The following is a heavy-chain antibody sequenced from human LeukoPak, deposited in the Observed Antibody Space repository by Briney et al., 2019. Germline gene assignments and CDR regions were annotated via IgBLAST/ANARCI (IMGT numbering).Heavy chain of an antibody. CDR3: ARRLKEMYCTNGVCLFSDWFDP. CDR2: MNPNSGNT. Sequence: ASVNVSCKASGYTFTSYDINWVRQATGQGLEWMGWMNPNSGNTGYAQKFQGRVTMTRNTSISTAYMELSSLRSEDTAVYYCARRLKEMYCTNGVCLFSDWFDPWGQGTLVTVSS. V-gene: IGHV1-8*01. CDR1: GYTFTSYD. J-gene: IGHJ5*02. D-gene: IGHD2-8*01.